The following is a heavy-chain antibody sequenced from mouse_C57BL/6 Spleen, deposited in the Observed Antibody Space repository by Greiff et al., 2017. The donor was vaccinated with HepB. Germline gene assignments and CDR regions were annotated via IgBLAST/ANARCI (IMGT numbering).Heavy chain of an antibody. V-gene: IGHV1-69*01. CDR3: ARIYDGLGYFDV. CDR1: GYTFTSYW. CDR2: IDPSDSYT. D-gene: IGHD2-3*01. J-gene: IGHJ1*03. Sequence: QVQLQQPGAELVMPGASVKLSCKASGYTFTSYWMHWVKQRPGQGLEWIGEIDPSDSYTNYNQKFKGKSTLTVDKSSSTAYMQLSSLTSEDSAVYYCARIYDGLGYFDVWGTVTTVTVSS.